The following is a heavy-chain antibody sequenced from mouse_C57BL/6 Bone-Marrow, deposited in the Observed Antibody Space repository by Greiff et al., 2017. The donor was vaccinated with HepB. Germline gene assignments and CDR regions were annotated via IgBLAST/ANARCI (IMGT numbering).Heavy chain of an antibody. CDR2: IYPGSGST. J-gene: IGHJ1*03. CDR3: ARGSPLIRGPYFDV. Sequence: QVQLKQPGAELVKPGASVKMSCKASGYTFTSYWITWVKQRPGQGLEWIGDIYPGSGSTNYNEKFKSKATLTVDTSSSTAYMQLSSLTSEDSAVYYCARGSPLIRGPYFDVWGTGSTVTVSS. D-gene: IGHD1-1*01. V-gene: IGHV1-55*01. CDR1: GYTFTSYW.